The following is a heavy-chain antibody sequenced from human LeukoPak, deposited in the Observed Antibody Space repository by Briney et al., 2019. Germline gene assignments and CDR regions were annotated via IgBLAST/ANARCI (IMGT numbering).Heavy chain of an antibody. CDR1: GFTLGSYG. Sequence: GGSLRLSCAASGFTLGSYGMHWVRQAPGKGLEWVACISYDGGNEYYGDSVKGRFSVSRDNSKNTLYLHMNSLRAEDTAVYYCAKEREMATRYYFDYWGQGTLVTVSS. CDR3: AKEREMATRYYFDY. J-gene: IGHJ4*02. V-gene: IGHV3-30*18. CDR2: ISYDGGNE. D-gene: IGHD5-24*01.